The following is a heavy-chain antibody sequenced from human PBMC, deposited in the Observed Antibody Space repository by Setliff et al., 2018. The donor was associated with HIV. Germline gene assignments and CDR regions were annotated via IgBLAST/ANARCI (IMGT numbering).Heavy chain of an antibody. J-gene: IGHJ3*01. V-gene: IGHV4-59*01. Sequence: KTSETLSLTCSVSGGSMTRNYWSWIRQPPGKGLEWIGYIYYSGTTNYNPSLKSRVTFSVDMSKTQVSLKLTSVTAADTAMYFCARVRGDNFWSGSCSLPASDAFDVWGQGTMVTVSS. CDR3: ARVRGDNFWSGSCSLPASDAFDV. CDR2: IYYSGTT. CDR1: GGSMTRNY. D-gene: IGHD3-3*01.